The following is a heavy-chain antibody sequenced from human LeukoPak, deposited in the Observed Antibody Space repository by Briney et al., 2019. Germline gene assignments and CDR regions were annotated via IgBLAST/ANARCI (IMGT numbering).Heavy chain of an antibody. Sequence: ASVKVSCKASGGTFSSYAISWVRQAPGQGLEWMGRINPNSGGTNYAQKFQGRVTMTRDTSISTAYMELSRLRSDDTAVYYCARDMELWLADYWGQGTLVTVSS. J-gene: IGHJ4*02. CDR2: INPNSGGT. V-gene: IGHV1-2*06. D-gene: IGHD5-18*01. CDR3: ARDMELWLADY. CDR1: GGTFSSYA.